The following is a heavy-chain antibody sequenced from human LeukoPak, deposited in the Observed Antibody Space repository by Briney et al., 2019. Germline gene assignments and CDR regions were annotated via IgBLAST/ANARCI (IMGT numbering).Heavy chain of an antibody. Sequence: GGSLRLSCAASGFTVSSNYMSWVRQAPGKGLEWVSVIYSGGSTYYADSVKGRFTISRDNSKDTLYLQMNSLRAEDTAVYYCARDGGSYYFDYWGQGTLVTVSS. V-gene: IGHV3-53*01. CDR1: GFTVSSNY. CDR3: ARDGGSYYFDY. CDR2: IYSGGST. J-gene: IGHJ4*02. D-gene: IGHD1-26*01.